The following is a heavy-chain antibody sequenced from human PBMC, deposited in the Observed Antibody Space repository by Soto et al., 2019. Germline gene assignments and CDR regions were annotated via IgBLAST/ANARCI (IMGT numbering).Heavy chain of an antibody. CDR1: GGSFSGYY. CDR2: INHSGST. J-gene: IGHJ4*02. D-gene: IGHD4-17*01. CDR3: AGGETTVTTFFDY. Sequence: SETLSLTCAVYGGSFSGYYWSWIRQPPGKGLEWIGEINHSGSTNYNPSLKSRVTISVDTSKNQFSLKLSSVTAADTAVYYCAGGETTVTTFFDYWGQGTLVTVSS. V-gene: IGHV4-34*01.